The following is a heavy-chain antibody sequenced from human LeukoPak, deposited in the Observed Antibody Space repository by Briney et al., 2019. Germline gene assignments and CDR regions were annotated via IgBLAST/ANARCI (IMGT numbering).Heavy chain of an antibody. V-gene: IGHV4-34*01. D-gene: IGHD6-6*01. J-gene: IGHJ4*02. CDR1: GGSFSGYY. CDR2: INHSGST. Sequence: PSETLSLTCAVYGGSFSGYYWSWIRQPPGKGLEWIGEINHSGSTNYNPSLKSRVTISVDTSKNQFSLKLSSVTAADTAVYYCARVAARRGGLGGNDYWGQGTLVTVSS. CDR3: ARVAARRGGLGGNDY.